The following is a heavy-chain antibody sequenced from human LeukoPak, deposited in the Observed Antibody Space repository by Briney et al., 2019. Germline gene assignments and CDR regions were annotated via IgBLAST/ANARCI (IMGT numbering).Heavy chain of an antibody. CDR3: EKGGRRAGAGTFHS. D-gene: IGHD1-7*01. J-gene: IGHJ4*02. Sequence: GGSLRLSCAASGFTFDDYAMHWVRQAPGKGLEWVSGISWNSGSIGYADSVKGRFTISRDNAKNSLYLQMNSLRAEDTALYYGEKGGRRAGAGTFHSGGQGPRVTFSS. CDR2: ISWNSGSI. CDR1: GFTFDDYA. V-gene: IGHV3-9*01.